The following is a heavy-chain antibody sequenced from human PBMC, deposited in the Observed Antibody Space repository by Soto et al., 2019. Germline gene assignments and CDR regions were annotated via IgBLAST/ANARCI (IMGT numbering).Heavy chain of an antibody. Sequence: EVQLLESGGGLVQPGGSLRLSCAAPGFTFSSYTMSWVRQAPGKGLEWVSAISGSGDSTYYADSVKGRFTISRDNSKNTLYLQMNSLRAEDTAIYYCANRYYGLFDYRGQGTLVTVSS. J-gene: IGHJ4*02. D-gene: IGHD1-26*01. CDR2: ISGSGDST. CDR3: ANRYYGLFDY. CDR1: GFTFSSYT. V-gene: IGHV3-23*01.